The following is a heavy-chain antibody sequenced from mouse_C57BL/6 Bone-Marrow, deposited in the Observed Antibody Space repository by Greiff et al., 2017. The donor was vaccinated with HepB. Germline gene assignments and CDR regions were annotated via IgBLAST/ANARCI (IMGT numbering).Heavy chain of an antibody. V-gene: IGHV1-26*01. D-gene: IGHD1-1*01. CDR3: ASCLYYYGSSYFDY. Sequence: EVQLQQSGPELVKPGASVKISCKASGYTFTDYYMNWVKQSHGKSLEWIGDINPNNGGTSYNQKFKGKATLTVDKSSSTAYMELRSLTSEDSAVYYCASCLYYYGSSYFDYWGQGTTLTVSS. CDR2: INPNNGGT. CDR1: GYTFTDYY. J-gene: IGHJ2*01.